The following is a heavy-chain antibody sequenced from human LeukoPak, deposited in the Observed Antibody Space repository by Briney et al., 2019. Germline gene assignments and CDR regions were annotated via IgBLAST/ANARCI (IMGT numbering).Heavy chain of an antibody. CDR1: GLTVSSKC. CDR3: ARGHSSGWYGSKVFDP. CDR2: IRWNGGRI. Sequence: PGRSLRLSCPVSGLTVSSKCMGWVSQPPGKGLEWVSAIRWNGGRIGHADSVTGRFTLSRDNAKNSLYLQMNSLRAEDTAVYYCARGHSSGWYGSKVFDPWGQGTLVTVSS. J-gene: IGHJ5*02. D-gene: IGHD6-19*01. V-gene: IGHV3-21*01.